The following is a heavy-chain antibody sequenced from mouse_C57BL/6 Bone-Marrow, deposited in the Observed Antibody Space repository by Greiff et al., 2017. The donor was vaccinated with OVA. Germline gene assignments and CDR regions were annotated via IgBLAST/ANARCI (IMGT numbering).Heavy chain of an antibody. CDR2: IRLKSDNYAT. J-gene: IGHJ3*01. CDR3: TRGYDLFAY. Sequence: EVQGVESGGGLVQPGGSMKLSCVASGFTFSNYWMNWVRQSPEKGLEWVAQIRLKSDNYATHYAESVKGRFTISRDDSKSSVYLQMNNLRAEDTGIYYCTRGYDLFAYWGQGTLVTVSA. CDR1: GFTFSNYW. V-gene: IGHV6-3*01. D-gene: IGHD2-2*01.